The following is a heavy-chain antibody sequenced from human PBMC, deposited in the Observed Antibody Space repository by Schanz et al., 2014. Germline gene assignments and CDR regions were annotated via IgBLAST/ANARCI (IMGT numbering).Heavy chain of an antibody. J-gene: IGHJ5*02. D-gene: IGHD5-12*01. CDR1: GYTFTSDS. CDR2: ISAYNGNT. Sequence: QVQLVQSGAEVKKPGASVKVSCKASGYTFTSDSMHWVRQAPGQGLEWMGWISAYNGNTNYAQKLQGRVTFTADKSTSTAYMELSSLKSEDTAVYYCARGPLGTSPWGQGTLVTVSS. CDR3: ARGPLGTSP. V-gene: IGHV1-18*04.